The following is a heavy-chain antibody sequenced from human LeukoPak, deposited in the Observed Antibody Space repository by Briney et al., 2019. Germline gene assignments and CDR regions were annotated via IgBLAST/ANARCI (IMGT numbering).Heavy chain of an antibody. D-gene: IGHD2-15*01. Sequence: ASVKVSCKASGGTFSSYAISWVRQAPGQGLEWMGGIIPIFGTANYAQKFQGRVTITADESTSTAYMELSGLRSDDPAVYYCARDLTFLYCSGGSCYSFNDAFDIWGQGTMVTVSS. CDR1: GGTFSSYA. CDR2: IIPIFGTA. V-gene: IGHV1-69*01. J-gene: IGHJ3*02. CDR3: ARDLTFLYCSGGSCYSFNDAFDI.